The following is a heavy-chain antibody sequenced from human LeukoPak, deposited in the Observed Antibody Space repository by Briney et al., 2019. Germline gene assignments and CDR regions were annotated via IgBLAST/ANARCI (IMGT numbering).Heavy chain of an antibody. CDR3: ARHQYYYDSSGSPFDY. CDR1: GGSISSSNW. CDR2: IYHSGST. V-gene: IGHV4-4*02. Sequence: SGTLSLTCAVSGGSISSSNWWSWVRQPPGKGLEWIGEIYHSGSTNYNPSLKSRVTISVDTSKNQFSLKLSSVTAADTAVYYCARHQYYYDSSGSPFDYWGQGTLVTVSS. J-gene: IGHJ4*02. D-gene: IGHD3-22*01.